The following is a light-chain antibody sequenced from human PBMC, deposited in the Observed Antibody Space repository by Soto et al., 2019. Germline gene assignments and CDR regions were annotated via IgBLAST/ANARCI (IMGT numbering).Light chain of an antibody. Sequence: EVVLTQSPATLSLSPGEEATLSCRASQSVTKYLAWYQQKPGQTLRLLISDVSKRAPGIPARFSGSGSGTDFSLTISSLEPEDFVVYYCHQRSNWPLTFGGGTKVEI. CDR1: QSVTKY. CDR2: DVS. J-gene: IGKJ4*01. V-gene: IGKV3-11*01. CDR3: HQRSNWPLT.